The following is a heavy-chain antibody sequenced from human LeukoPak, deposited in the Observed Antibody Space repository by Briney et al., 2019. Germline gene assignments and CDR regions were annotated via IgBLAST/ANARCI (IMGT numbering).Heavy chain of an antibody. J-gene: IGHJ5*02. CDR2: IYPGDSDT. CDR3: ARHPNYYGSGSYYWGNWFDP. D-gene: IGHD3-10*01. Sequence: GESLKISCKGSGYSFTSYWIGWVRQMPGKGLEWMGIIYPGDSDTRYSPSFQGQVTISADKSISTAYLQWSSLKASDTAMYYCARHPNYYGSGSYYWGNWFDPWGQGTLVTVSS. V-gene: IGHV5-51*01. CDR1: GYSFTSYW.